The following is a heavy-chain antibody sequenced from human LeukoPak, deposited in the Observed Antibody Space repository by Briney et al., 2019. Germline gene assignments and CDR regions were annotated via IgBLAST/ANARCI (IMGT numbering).Heavy chain of an antibody. J-gene: IGHJ5*02. V-gene: IGHV1-2*02. CDR2: INPDSGGT. CDR3: ARDHGLNKRWFDP. D-gene: IGHD1/OR15-1a*01. Sequence: ASVKVSCKASEYTFNGYYMHWVRQAPGQGLEWMGWINPDSGGTNYAQKFQGRVTMTRDTSISTAYMELSRLTSDDTAVYYCARDHGLNKRWFDPWGQGTLVTVPS. CDR1: EYTFNGYY.